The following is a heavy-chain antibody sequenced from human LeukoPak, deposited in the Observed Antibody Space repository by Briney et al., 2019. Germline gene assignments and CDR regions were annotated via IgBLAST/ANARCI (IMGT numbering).Heavy chain of an antibody. CDR3: ARDSIDHIAVPTTGDI. Sequence: SETLSLTCTVSGGSIVSYYWSWIRQPAGKGLEWIGRAYISANNNYNPSLKSRVTMSVDPSKNQLSLKLTSVTAADTAVYYCARDSIDHIAVPTTGDIWGKGTMVVVSS. CDR1: GGSIVSYY. CDR2: AYISANN. V-gene: IGHV4-4*07. J-gene: IGHJ3*02. D-gene: IGHD6-19*01.